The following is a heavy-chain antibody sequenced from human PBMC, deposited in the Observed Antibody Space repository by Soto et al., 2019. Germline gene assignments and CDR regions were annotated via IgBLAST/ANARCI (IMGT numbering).Heavy chain of an antibody. V-gene: IGHV3-33*01. CDR2: IWYDGSNI. D-gene: IGHD1-26*01. Sequence: GGSLRLSCAASGFAFSSYGMHWVRQAPGKGLEWVAIIWYDGSNIYYADSVKGRFTISRDNSKNTLYLQMNSLRAEDTAVYYCARDPILGATTLNYFDYWGQGTLVTVSS. CDR3: ARDPILGATTLNYFDY. CDR1: GFAFSSYG. J-gene: IGHJ4*02.